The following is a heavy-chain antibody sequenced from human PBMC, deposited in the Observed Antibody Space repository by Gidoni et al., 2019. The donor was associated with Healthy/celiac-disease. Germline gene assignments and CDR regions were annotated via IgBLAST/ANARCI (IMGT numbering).Heavy chain of an antibody. V-gene: IGHV3-7*03. J-gene: IGHJ3*02. CDR2: IKQDGSEK. D-gene: IGHD6-19*01. CDR1: GFTFSSYW. Sequence: EVQLVESGGGLVQPGGSLRLSCAASGFTFSSYWMSWVRQAPGKGLEWVANIKQDGSEKYYVDSVKGRFTISRDNAKNSLYLQMNSLRAEDTAVYYCARVMAVAGTRAFDIWGQGTMVTVSS. CDR3: ARVMAVAGTRAFDI.